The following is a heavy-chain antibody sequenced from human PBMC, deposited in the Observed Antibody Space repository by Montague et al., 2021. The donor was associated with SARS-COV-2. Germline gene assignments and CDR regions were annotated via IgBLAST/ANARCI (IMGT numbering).Heavy chain of an antibody. CDR1: GFTFSSYS. J-gene: IGHJ4*02. CDR2: ISSSSSYI. D-gene: IGHD4-17*01. Sequence: SLRLSCAASGFTFSSYSMNWVRQAPGKGLEWVSSISSSSSYIYYADSVEGRFTISRDNAKNSLYLQMNSLRAEDTAVYYCARDLTTVTTNYFDYWGQGTLVTVSS. CDR3: ARDLTTVTTNYFDY. V-gene: IGHV3-21*01.